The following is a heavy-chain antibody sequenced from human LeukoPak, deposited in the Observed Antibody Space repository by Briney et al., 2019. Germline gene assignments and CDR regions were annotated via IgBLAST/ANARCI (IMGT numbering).Heavy chain of an antibody. D-gene: IGHD3-3*01. J-gene: IGHJ6*02. V-gene: IGHV3-23*01. CDR3: AKDLGGDFWSGLGMDV. Sequence: GGSLRLSCAASGFTFSSYAMSWVRQAPGKGLEWVSAISGSGGSTYYADSVKGRFTISRDNSKNTLYLQMNSLRAEDTAVYYCAKDLGGDFWSGLGMDVWGQGTTDTVSS. CDR2: ISGSGGST. CDR1: GFTFSSYA.